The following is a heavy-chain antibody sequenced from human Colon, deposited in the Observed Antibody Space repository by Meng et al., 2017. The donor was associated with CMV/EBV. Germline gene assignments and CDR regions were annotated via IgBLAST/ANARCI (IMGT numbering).Heavy chain of an antibody. Sequence: ASVKVSCQASGYIFTSYGISWVRQAPGQGLEWMGWISAYNGNTNYAQKLQGRVTMTTDTSTSTAYEELRSLRSDDTAVYYCARAQGEWLFSYYYYYGMDVWGQGTTVTVSS. D-gene: IGHD3-3*01. CDR2: ISAYNGNT. CDR3: ARAQGEWLFSYYYYYGMDV. CDR1: GYIFTSYG. J-gene: IGHJ6*02. V-gene: IGHV1-18*01.